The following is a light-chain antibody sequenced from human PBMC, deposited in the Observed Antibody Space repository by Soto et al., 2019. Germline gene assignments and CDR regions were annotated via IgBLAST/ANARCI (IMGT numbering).Light chain of an antibody. J-gene: IGLJ2*01. CDR3: QVWDSSTVV. CDR2: RDN. V-gene: IGLV3-9*01. Sequence: SYELTQPLSVSVARGQTARITCGGNNIGNKNVHWDQQKPGQAPVVVIYRDNNRPSGIHERLSGANSGNTATLTISRAQAGDEADYYCQVWDSSTVVFGGGTKLTVL. CDR1: NIGNKN.